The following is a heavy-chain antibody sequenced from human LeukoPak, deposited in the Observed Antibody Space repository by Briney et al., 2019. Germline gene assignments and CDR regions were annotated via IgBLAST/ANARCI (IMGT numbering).Heavy chain of an antibody. CDR3: AKGPTTTVTTILDY. J-gene: IGHJ4*02. V-gene: IGHV3-23*01. CDR1: GFTFSSYA. CDR2: ISGSGGST. Sequence: PGGSLRLSCAASGFTFSSYALSWVRQAPGKGLEWVSAISGSGGSTYYADSVKGRFTISRDNSKITLFLQMSSLRAEDTAVYFCAKGPTTTVTTILDYWGQGTLVTVSS. D-gene: IGHD4-17*01.